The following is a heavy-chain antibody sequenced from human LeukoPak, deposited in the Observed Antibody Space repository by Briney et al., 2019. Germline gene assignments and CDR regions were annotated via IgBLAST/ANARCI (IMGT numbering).Heavy chain of an antibody. D-gene: IGHD2-2*01. CDR2: IYYSGST. V-gene: IGHV4-59*01. Sequence: SXTLXLTCTVSGGSISSYYWSWIRQPPGKGLEWIGYIYYSGSTNYNPSLKSRVTISVDTSKNQFSLKLSSVTAADTAVYYCARVREDIVVVPAAVSFDYWGQGTLVTVSS. J-gene: IGHJ4*02. CDR1: GGSISSYY. CDR3: ARVREDIVVVPAAVSFDY.